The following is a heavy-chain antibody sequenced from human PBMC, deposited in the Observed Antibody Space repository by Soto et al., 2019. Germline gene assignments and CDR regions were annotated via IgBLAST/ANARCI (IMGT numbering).Heavy chain of an antibody. V-gene: IGHV4-39*07. D-gene: IGHD2-8*02. Sequence: SETLSLTCTVSGGSISSSSYYWGWIRQPPGKGLEWIGNIHYSGITYYNPSLKSRVTISVDTSKNKFSLKLTSVTAADTAVYYCARDKITGLFDYWGQGTLVTVSS. J-gene: IGHJ4*02. CDR1: GGSISSSSYY. CDR3: ARDKITGLFDY. CDR2: IHYSGIT.